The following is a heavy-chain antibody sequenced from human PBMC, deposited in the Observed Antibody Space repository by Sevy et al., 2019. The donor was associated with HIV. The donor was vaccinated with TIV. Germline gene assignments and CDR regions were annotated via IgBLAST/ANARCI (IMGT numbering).Heavy chain of an antibody. D-gene: IGHD3-22*01. CDR2: ISNGVERT. J-gene: IGHJ4*02. V-gene: IGHV3-23*01. Sequence: GGSLRLSCEASGFTFNTYAMNWVRQAPGKGLEWVSGISNGVERTDYTDSVKGRVTISRDNFKNTLFLQLNSLRADDTAVYYCAKSLYDSTGYYPVLDYWGQGTPVTVSS. CDR3: AKSLYDSTGYYPVLDY. CDR1: GFTFNTYA.